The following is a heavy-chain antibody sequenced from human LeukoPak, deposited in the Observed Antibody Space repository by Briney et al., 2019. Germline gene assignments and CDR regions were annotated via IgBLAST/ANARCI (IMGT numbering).Heavy chain of an antibody. D-gene: IGHD3-10*01. J-gene: IGHJ4*02. CDR3: ARGSEAGIRGVLDY. CDR2: ISSSSTYI. V-gene: IGHV3-21*01. Sequence: GGSLRLSCAASGFTFSSHSMNWVRQAPGKGLEWVSSISSSSTYIYYADSVKGRFTISRDNAKNSLYLQMNSLRDEDTAVYYCARGSEAGIRGVLDYWGQGTLVTVSS. CDR1: GFTFSSHS.